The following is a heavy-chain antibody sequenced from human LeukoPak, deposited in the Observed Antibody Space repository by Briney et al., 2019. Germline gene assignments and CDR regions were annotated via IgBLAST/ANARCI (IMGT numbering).Heavy chain of an antibody. CDR3: ARALLWFGEFPPHYMDV. V-gene: IGHV4-59*01. Sequence: PSETLSLTCTVSGRSISSYYWSWIRQPPGKGLGWIGYIYYSGITNYNPSLKSRVTISVDTSKNQFSLKLSSVTAADTAVYYCARALLWFGEFPPHYMDVWGKGTTVTVSS. D-gene: IGHD3-10*01. J-gene: IGHJ6*03. CDR2: IYYSGIT. CDR1: GRSISSYY.